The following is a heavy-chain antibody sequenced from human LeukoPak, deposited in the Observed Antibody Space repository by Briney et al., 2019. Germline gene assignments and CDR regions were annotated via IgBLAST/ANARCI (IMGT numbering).Heavy chain of an antibody. J-gene: IGHJ6*02. Sequence: SETLSLTCTVSGGSISSYYWSWIRQPPGKGLEWIGYIYYSGSTNYDPSLKSRVTMSVDTSKNQFSLKLSSVTAADTAVYYCARTTWDYVHYYGMDVWGQGTTVTVSS. V-gene: IGHV4-59*12. CDR2: IYYSGST. CDR1: GGSISSYY. D-gene: IGHD4-17*01. CDR3: ARTTWDYVHYYGMDV.